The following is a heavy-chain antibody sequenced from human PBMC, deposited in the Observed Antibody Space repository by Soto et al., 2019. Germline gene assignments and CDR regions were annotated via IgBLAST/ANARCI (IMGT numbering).Heavy chain of an antibody. J-gene: IGHJ6*02. CDR2: ISGSGGST. CDR3: AKPIRRDYYYYGMDV. V-gene: IGHV3-23*01. CDR1: GFTFSTYA. Sequence: GGSLRLSCAASGFTFSTYAMSWVRQAPGKGLEWVSAISGSGGSTYYADSVKGRFTISRDNSKNTLHLQMNSLRAENTAVYYCAKPIRRDYYYYGMDVWGQGTTVTVSS.